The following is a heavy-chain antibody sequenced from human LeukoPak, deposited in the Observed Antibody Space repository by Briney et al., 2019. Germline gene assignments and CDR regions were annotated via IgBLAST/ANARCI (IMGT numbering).Heavy chain of an antibody. D-gene: IGHD6-19*01. J-gene: IGHJ4*02. Sequence: GGSLRLSCAASGFTFSSYGMSWVRQAPGKGLEWVSAISGSGGSTYYADSVKGRLTISRDNSKNTLYLQMNSLRAEDTAVYYCAKEKGYSSGPTDYWGQGTLVTVSS. CDR2: ISGSGGST. V-gene: IGHV3-23*01. CDR3: AKEKGYSSGPTDY. CDR1: GFTFSSYG.